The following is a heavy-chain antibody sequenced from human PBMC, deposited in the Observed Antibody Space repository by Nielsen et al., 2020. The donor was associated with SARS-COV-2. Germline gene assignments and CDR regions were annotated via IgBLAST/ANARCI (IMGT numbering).Heavy chain of an antibody. Sequence: GESLKISCAASEFTFSTYAIHWVRQAPGKGLEWVALISYDGSNKYYADSVKGRFTISRDNSKNTLYLQMNSLRAEDTAVYYCARDLGGYFDYWGQGTLVTVSS. CDR2: ISYDGSNK. V-gene: IGHV3-30*04. CDR3: ARDLGGYFDY. CDR1: EFTFSTYA. J-gene: IGHJ4*02.